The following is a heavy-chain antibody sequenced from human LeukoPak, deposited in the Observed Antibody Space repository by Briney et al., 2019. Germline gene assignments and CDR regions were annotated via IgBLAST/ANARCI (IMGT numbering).Heavy chain of an antibody. V-gene: IGHV4-59*01. Sequence: SETLSLTCTVSGGSISSYYWSWIRQPPGKGLEWIGYIYYSGSTNYNPSLKSRVTISVDTSKNQFSLKLSSVTAADTAVYYCARVQTDSRFDYWGQGTLVTVSS. D-gene: IGHD2-21*02. J-gene: IGHJ4*02. CDR3: ARVQTDSRFDY. CDR2: IYYSGST. CDR1: GGSISSYY.